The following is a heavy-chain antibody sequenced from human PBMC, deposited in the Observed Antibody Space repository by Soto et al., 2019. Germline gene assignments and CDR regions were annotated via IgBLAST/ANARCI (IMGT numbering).Heavy chain of an antibody. J-gene: IGHJ6*02. CDR3: ARDSRYYYYYGMDV. Sequence: PSETLSLTCAVSGYSISSGYYWGWIRQPPGKGLEWTGSIYHSGSTYYNPSLKSRVTISVDTSKNQFSLKLSSVTAADTAVYYCARDSRYYYYYGMDVWGQGTTVTVS. CDR1: GYSISSGYY. V-gene: IGHV4-38-2*02. CDR2: IYHSGST.